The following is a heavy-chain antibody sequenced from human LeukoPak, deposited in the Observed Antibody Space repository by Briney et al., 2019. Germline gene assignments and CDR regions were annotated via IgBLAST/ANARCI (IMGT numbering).Heavy chain of an antibody. CDR3: AREKDSSGSASLDY. J-gene: IGHJ4*02. CDR1: GGSISSYY. CDR2: IYYSGST. Sequence: SETLSLTCTVSGGSISSYYWSWIRQPPERGLEWIGYIYYSGSTNYNPSLKSRVSISIDTSKNQFSLKLNSVTAADTAVYYCAREKDSSGSASLDYWGQGTLVTVSS. D-gene: IGHD3-22*01. V-gene: IGHV4-59*01.